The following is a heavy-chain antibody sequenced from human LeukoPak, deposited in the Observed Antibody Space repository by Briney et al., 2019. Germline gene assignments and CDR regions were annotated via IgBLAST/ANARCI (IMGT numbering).Heavy chain of an antibody. J-gene: IGHJ4*02. Sequence: PGGSLRLSCAASGFTFSSYSMNWVRQAPGKGLEWVSYISSSSSTIYYADSVKGRFTISRDNAKNSLYLQMNSLRAEDTAVYYCAKLGYYDSSGYSDYWGQGTLVTVSS. CDR1: GFTFSSYS. CDR3: AKLGYYDSSGYSDY. D-gene: IGHD3-22*01. CDR2: ISSSSSTI. V-gene: IGHV3-48*04.